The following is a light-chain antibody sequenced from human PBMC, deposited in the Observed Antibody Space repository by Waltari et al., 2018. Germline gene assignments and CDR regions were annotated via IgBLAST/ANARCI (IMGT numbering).Light chain of an antibody. Sequence: SYELTQPPSVSLSPGQKARITCSGDAVSHKYGCWYQQKSCQAPVLVIYEDNKRRSGIPERFSGSSSGTMVTLTISGAQVEDEGDYYCYSTDRTGKQRVFGGGTKLTVL. CDR2: EDN. V-gene: IGLV3-10*01. CDR1: AVSHKY. CDR3: YSTDRTGKQRV. J-gene: IGLJ2*01.